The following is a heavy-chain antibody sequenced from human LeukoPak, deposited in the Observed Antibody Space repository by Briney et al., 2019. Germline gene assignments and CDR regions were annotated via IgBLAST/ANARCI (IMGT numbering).Heavy chain of an antibody. Sequence: ASVKVSCKASGGTFSSYAISWVRQAPGQGLEWMGGIIPIFGTANYAQKFQGRVTITTDESTSTAYMELSSLRSEDTAVYYCASLTAMVGPHYNWFDPWGQGTLVTVSS. J-gene: IGHJ5*02. CDR2: IIPIFGTA. D-gene: IGHD5-18*01. V-gene: IGHV1-69*05. CDR1: GGTFSSYA. CDR3: ASLTAMVGPHYNWFDP.